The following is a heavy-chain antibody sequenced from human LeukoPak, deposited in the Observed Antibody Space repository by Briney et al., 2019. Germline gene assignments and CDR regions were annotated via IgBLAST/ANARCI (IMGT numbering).Heavy chain of an antibody. J-gene: IGHJ4*02. D-gene: IGHD5-18*01. Sequence: SETLSLTCTVSGYSISSGYYSGWIRQPPGKGLEWIGSIYHSGSTYYNPSLKSRVTISVDTSKNQFSLKLSSVTAADTAVYYCARVTRGYSYGIDYWGQGTLVTVSS. CDR2: IYHSGST. CDR1: GYSISSGYY. V-gene: IGHV4-38-2*02. CDR3: ARVTRGYSYGIDY.